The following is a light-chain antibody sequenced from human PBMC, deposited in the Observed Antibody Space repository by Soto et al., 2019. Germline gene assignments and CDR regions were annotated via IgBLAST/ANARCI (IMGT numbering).Light chain of an antibody. Sequence: QSALTQPASVSGSPGQSITISCTGTSSDVGGYNYVSWYQQHPGKAPKLMIYDVSNRPSGVSNRFSGSKSGNTASLTISGLQAGDEADYYCSSYTSRGVVFGGGTKVTVL. CDR3: SSYTSRGVV. J-gene: IGLJ2*01. CDR2: DVS. CDR1: SSDVGGYNY. V-gene: IGLV2-14*01.